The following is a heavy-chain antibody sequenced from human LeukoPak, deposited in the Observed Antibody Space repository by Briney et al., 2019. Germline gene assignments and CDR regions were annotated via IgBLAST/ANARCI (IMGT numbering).Heavy chain of an antibody. CDR3: ARASIEGYCSRTSCYVWLDP. V-gene: IGHV4-4*07. CDR2: IFGSEST. CDR1: GASVSNYY. Sequence: PSETLSLTCTVFGASVSNYYWSWLRQPAGKGLEWVGHIFGSESTNSNPSLKSRLTMSVDTSKNQLSLKLNSVTAADTAVYYCARASIEGYCSRTSCYVWLDPWGQGTLVTVSS. D-gene: IGHD2-2*01. J-gene: IGHJ5*02.